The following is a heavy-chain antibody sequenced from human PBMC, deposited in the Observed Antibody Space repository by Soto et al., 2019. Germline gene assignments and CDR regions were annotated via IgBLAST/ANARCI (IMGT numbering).Heavy chain of an antibody. D-gene: IGHD1-1*01. J-gene: IGHJ6*01. CDR1: GGTFSTAT. V-gene: IGHV1-69*05. Sequence: QVQVEQSGAEVKKPGSSVKVSCKASGGTFSTATISWVRQAPGQGLEWMGGIMPIFRTADYAQKFQGRVTITSDGSKTLAQLELRGLRSADRTVYYCPIDKVRPLSGRNHYYIMDVWGQGTKVTVS. CDR2: IMPIFRTA. CDR3: PIDKVRPLSGRNHYYIMDV.